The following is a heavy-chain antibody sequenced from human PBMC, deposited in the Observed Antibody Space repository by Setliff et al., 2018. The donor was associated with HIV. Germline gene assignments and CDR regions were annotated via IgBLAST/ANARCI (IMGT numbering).Heavy chain of an antibody. CDR3: ARGYYNFWSGYYDSRFPNPIDAFDI. CDR2: ISAYNGNT. D-gene: IGHD3-3*01. Sequence: ASVKVSCKASGYTFSGYGISWVRQAPGQGVEWMGWISAYNGNTNYAQKLQGRVTMTTDTSTGTAYMELRSLRSDDTAVYYCARGYYNFWSGYYDSRFPNPIDAFDIWGQGTMVTVSS. J-gene: IGHJ3*02. CDR1: GYTFSGYG. V-gene: IGHV1-18*01.